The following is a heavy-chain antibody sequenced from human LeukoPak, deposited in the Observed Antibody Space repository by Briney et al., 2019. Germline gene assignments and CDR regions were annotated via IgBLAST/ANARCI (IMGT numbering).Heavy chain of an antibody. CDR2: FDPEDGET. J-gene: IGHJ6*02. CDR1: GYTLTELS. CDR3: ATGGCSSTSCPNYYYYYYGMDV. V-gene: IGHV1-24*01. Sequence: GASVTVSCTVSGYTLTELSMHWVRQAPGKGLEWMGGFDPEDGETIYAQKFQGRVTMTEDTSTDTAYMELSSLRSEDTAVYYCATGGCSSTSCPNYYYYYYGMDVWGQGTTVTVS. D-gene: IGHD2-2*01.